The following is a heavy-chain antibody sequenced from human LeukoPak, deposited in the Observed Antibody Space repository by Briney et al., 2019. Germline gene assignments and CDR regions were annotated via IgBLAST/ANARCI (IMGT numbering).Heavy chain of an antibody. J-gene: IGHJ4*02. V-gene: IGHV4-59*01. CDR1: GGSISGYY. D-gene: IGHD6-19*01. CDR2: IYYNGIS. Sequence: SETLSLTCTVSGGSISGYYWSWIRQPPGKGLEWIAYIYYNGISNYNPSLKSRVTISVDTSKNQFSLKLSSVTAADTAVYYCAVAYSSGWYVTGFDYWGQGTLVTVSS. CDR3: AVAYSSGWYVTGFDY.